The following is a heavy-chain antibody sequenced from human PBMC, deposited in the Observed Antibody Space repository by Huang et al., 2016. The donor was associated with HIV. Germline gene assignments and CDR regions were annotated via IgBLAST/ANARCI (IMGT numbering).Heavy chain of an antibody. CDR3: ARDRRPYSGSYLGY. D-gene: IGHD1-26*01. J-gene: IGHJ4*02. V-gene: IGHV1-18*04. CDR2: ISGYNGNT. CDR1: GNTFSGYG. Sequence: QVQLVQSGAEVKKPGASVKVSCKASGNTFSGYGISWVRQAPGQGLGWMGWISGYNGNTNYVENLQGRVTMTTDTSTSTAYMELRGLRSDDTAVYYCARDRRPYSGSYLGYWGQGTLVTVSS.